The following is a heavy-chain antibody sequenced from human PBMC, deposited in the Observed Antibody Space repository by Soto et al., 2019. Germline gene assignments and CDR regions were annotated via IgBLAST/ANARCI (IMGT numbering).Heavy chain of an antibody. CDR1: GFTFSKAW. V-gene: IGHV3-15*01. CDR3: TTTGTSDN. Sequence: EVQLVESGGGLVKPGGSLRLSCAASGFTFSKAWMTWVRQAPGKGLEWVGRIKSDADGATTYYAAPVEGRFTISRDDPPDTVYLQMGSLGREDPAIYYCTTTGTSDNGGQGTLVTVSS. CDR2: IKSDADGATT. J-gene: IGHJ4*02. D-gene: IGHD1-1*01.